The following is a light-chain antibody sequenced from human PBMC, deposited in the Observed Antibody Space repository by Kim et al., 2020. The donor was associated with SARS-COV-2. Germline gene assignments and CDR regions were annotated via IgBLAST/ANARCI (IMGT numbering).Light chain of an antibody. V-gene: IGKV3-11*01. CDR1: QSVSSY. CDR2: DAS. J-gene: IGKJ5*01. Sequence: LSPGESATLSCRASQSVSSYLAWYQQKPGQAPRLLIYDASNRATDIPARFSGRGSGTDFTLTISSLEPEDFAVYYCQQRGNWPITFGQGTRLEIK. CDR3: QQRGNWPIT.